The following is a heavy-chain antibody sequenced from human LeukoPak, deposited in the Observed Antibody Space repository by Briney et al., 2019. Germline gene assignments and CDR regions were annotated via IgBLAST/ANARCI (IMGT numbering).Heavy chain of an antibody. CDR1: IGSISSTTYY. Sequence: SETLSLTCTVSIGSISSTTYYWAWIRQPPGKGLEWIGYIYHSGSTNYNPSLKSRVTISVDTSKNQFSLKLSSVTAADTAVYYCAREGHNWNYFDYWGQGTLVTVSS. CDR3: AREGHNWNYFDY. V-gene: IGHV4-39*07. D-gene: IGHD1-20*01. J-gene: IGHJ4*02. CDR2: IYHSGST.